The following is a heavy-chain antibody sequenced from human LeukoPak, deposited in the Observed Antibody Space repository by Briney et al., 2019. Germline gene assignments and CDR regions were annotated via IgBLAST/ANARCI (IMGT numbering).Heavy chain of an antibody. CDR1: GGSISSSSYY. D-gene: IGHD3-22*01. J-gene: IGHJ4*02. V-gene: IGHV4-39*07. CDR2: IYYSGST. CDR3: ARGYYDSSGCAFDY. Sequence: SETLSLTCTVSGGSISSSSYYWGWIRQPPGKGLEWIGSIYYSGSTYYNPSLKSRVTISVDTSKNQFSLKLSSVTAADTAVYYCARGYYDSSGCAFDYWGQGILVTVSS.